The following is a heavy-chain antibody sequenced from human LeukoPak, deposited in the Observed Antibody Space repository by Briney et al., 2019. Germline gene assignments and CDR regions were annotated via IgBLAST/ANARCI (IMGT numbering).Heavy chain of an antibody. J-gene: IGHJ4*02. V-gene: IGHV4-30-4*01. CDR3: ARWRTYCSSTSCYAFDY. D-gene: IGHD2-2*01. CDR1: GGSISSGDSY. Sequence: SQTLSLTCTVSGGSISSGDSYWSWIREPGGKGLEGIGYIYDSGSTYYNPSLNSRVTISVDTSKNHFSLQLSSVTAADTAVYYCARWRTYCSSTSCYAFDYWGQGTLVTVSS. CDR2: IYDSGST.